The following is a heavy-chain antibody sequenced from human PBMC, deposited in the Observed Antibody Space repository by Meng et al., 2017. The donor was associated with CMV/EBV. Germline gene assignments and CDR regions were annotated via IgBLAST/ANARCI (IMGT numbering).Heavy chain of an antibody. Sequence: YGCALSSTGRHRVGQAPGKGLGWVGIRSNNGNNEYNTDAEKGRFSISRNNYKNTMYLQMNSLRAGDTAVYYCAREIEDWLLYFVFDYWGQGTLVTVSS. V-gene: IGHV3-30*04. CDR3: AREIEDWLLYFVFDY. CDR2: RSNNGNNE. J-gene: IGHJ4*02. D-gene: IGHD3/OR15-3a*01. CDR1: GCALSSTG.